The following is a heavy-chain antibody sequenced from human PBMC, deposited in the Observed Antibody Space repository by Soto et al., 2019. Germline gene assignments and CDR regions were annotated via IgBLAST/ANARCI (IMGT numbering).Heavy chain of an antibody. CDR2: IYYSGST. J-gene: IGHJ5*02. CDR3: ARDVGLQYDTGYSDFWTGKNNWFDP. D-gene: IGHD3-3*01. Sequence: PSETLSLTCTVPGGSISRQYWSWLRQPPGKGLEWIGYIYYSGSTNYNPSLKSRVTISIDTSRNQFSLELRSVTAADTAVYYCARDVGLQYDTGYSDFWTGKNNWFDPWGQGTLVTVSS. V-gene: IGHV4-59*11. CDR1: GGSISRQY.